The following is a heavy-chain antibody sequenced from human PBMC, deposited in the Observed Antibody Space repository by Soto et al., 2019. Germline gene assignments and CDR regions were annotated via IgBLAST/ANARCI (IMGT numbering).Heavy chain of an antibody. CDR3: ARAIKRWEVNYYFDF. V-gene: IGHV1-69*06. J-gene: IGHJ4*02. D-gene: IGHD1-26*01. CDR1: GSTFNNFA. Sequence: QVVLLKSGAELKKPGSSVRVSCQVSGSTFNNFAFSWVRQAPGNGPEWMGGIVVDSNTAEYSQRFQDRVTITADTSTDTLYMELGSLTFEDTAVYYCARAIKRWEVNYYFDFWGQGTLVTVSS. CDR2: IVVDSNTA.